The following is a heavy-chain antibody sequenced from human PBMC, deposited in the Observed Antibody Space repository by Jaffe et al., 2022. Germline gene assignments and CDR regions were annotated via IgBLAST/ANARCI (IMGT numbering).Heavy chain of an antibody. CDR1: GFSLSNARMG. CDR3: ARILSEDLEWLLWEGGMTSYYMDV. CDR2: IFSNDEK. D-gene: IGHD3-3*01. J-gene: IGHJ6*03. Sequence: QVTLKESGPVLVKPTETLTLTCTVSGFSLSNARMGVSWIRQPPGKALEWLAHIFSNDEKSYSTSLKSRLTISKDTSKSQVVLTMTNMDPVDTATYYCARILSEDLEWLLWEGGMTSYYMDVWGKGTTVTVSS. V-gene: IGHV2-26*01.